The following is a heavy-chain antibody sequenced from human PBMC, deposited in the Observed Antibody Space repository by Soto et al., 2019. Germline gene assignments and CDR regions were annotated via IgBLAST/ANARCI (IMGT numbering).Heavy chain of an antibody. V-gene: IGHV1-18*01. CDR1: GNTFASHG. Sequence: ASVKFSCKASGNTFASHGFSWVRQAPGQGLEWMGWISGFNGQTNYALKFQGRVTLTTDTSTSTAYMELRSLRSDDTAVYFCAREDPRGVAVVRDYWGQGTLVTVSS. J-gene: IGHJ4*02. CDR2: ISGFNGQT. D-gene: IGHD3-10*01. CDR3: AREDPRGVAVVRDY.